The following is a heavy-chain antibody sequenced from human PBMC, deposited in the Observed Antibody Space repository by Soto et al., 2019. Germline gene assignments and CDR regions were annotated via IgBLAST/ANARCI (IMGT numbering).Heavy chain of an antibody. Sequence: QVQLVESGGGVVQPGRSLRLSCAASGFTFSSYGMHWVRQAPGKGLEWVAVISYDGSNKYYADSVKGRFTISRDNSKNTLYLQMNSLRAEDTAVYYCAKDATSKGYYGSGSQPPLVYWGQGTLVTVSS. CDR1: GFTFSSYG. CDR3: AKDATSKGYYGSGSQPPLVY. CDR2: ISYDGSNK. D-gene: IGHD3-10*01. J-gene: IGHJ4*02. V-gene: IGHV3-30*18.